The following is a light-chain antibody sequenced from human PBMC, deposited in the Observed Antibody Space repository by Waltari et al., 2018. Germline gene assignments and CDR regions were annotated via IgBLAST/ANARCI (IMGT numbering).Light chain of an antibody. CDR1: QSISDW. CDR3: QHYNTYSVT. V-gene: IGKV1-5*01. J-gene: IGKJ3*01. Sequence: DIQMTQSPSTLSASVGDRVTITCRASQSISDWLAWDQQKPGKAPKLLIYDASSLESGVPSRFSGSGSGTEFTLTISSLQPDDFATYYCQHYNTYSVTFGPGTKVDIK. CDR2: DAS.